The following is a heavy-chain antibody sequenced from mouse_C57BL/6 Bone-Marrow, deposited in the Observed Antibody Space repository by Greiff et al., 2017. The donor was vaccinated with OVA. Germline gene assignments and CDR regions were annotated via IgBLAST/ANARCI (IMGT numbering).Heavy chain of an antibody. V-gene: IGHV1-52*01. D-gene: IGHD3-2*02. Sequence: QVQLQQPGAELVRPGSSVKLSCKASGYTFTSYWMHWVKQRPIQGLEWIGNIDPSDSETHYNQKFKDKATLTVDKSSSTAYMQLSSLTSEDSAVYYCARPSTAQALYYAMDYWGQGTSVTVSS. CDR3: ARPSTAQALYYAMDY. J-gene: IGHJ4*01. CDR1: GYTFTSYW. CDR2: IDPSDSET.